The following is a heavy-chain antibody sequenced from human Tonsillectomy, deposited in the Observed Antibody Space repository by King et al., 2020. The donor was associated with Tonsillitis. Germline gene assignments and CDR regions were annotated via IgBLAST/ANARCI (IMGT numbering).Heavy chain of an antibody. CDR3: AHRRGSGYEYYFDY. CDR2: IYWNDDK. V-gene: IGHV2-5*01. D-gene: IGHD3-22*01. J-gene: IGHJ4*02. Sequence: TLKESGPTLVKPPQTLTLTCTFSGFSLSTSGVGVGWIRQPPGKALEWLALIYWNDDKRYSPSLKSRLTITKDTSKNQVVLTMTNMDPVDTATYYCAHRRGSGYEYYFDYWGQGTLVTVSS. CDR1: GFSLSTSGVG.